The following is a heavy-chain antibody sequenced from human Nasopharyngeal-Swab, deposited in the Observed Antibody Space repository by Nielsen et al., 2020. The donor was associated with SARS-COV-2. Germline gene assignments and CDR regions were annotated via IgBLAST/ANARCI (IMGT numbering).Heavy chain of an antibody. CDR3: ARVELRFLEWYDY. J-gene: IGHJ4*02. Sequence: GSLRLSCAVYGWSFSGYHWSWIRQPPGKGLDWIGAINHSGSTNYNPSLKSRVTISVDTSKNQFSLKLSSVTAADTAVYYCARVELRFLEWYDYWGQGTLVTVSS. V-gene: IGHV4-34*01. CDR1: GWSFSGYH. CDR2: INHSGST. D-gene: IGHD3-3*01.